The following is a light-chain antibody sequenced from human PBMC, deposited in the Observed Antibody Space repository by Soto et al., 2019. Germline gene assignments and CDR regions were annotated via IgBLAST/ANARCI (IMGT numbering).Light chain of an antibody. CDR2: GVI. V-gene: IGLV2-8*01. J-gene: IGLJ2*01. CDR1: NTDVGGYNY. Sequence: QSVLTQPASVSGSPGQSITVSCTGTNTDVGGYNYVSWYQHRPGKAPRLMIYGVIKRPSGVPDRFSGSKSGNTASLTVSGLQAEDEADYYCSSYAGSNNLVFGGGTKLTVL. CDR3: SSYAGSNNLV.